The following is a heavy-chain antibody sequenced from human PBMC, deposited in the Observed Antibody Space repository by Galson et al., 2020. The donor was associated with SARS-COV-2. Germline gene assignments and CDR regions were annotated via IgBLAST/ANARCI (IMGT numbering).Heavy chain of an antibody. V-gene: IGHV3-23*01. CDR1: GFTFSSYA. J-gene: IGHJ6*02. CDR2: ISGSGGST. Sequence: GGSLRLSCAASGFTFSSYAMSWVRQAPGKGLEWVSAISGSGGSTYYADSVKGRFTISRDNSKNTLYLQMNSLRAEDTAVYYCAKDQYSGYDGLNYYGMDVWGQGTTVTVSS. CDR3: AKDQYSGYDGLNYYGMDV. D-gene: IGHD5-12*01.